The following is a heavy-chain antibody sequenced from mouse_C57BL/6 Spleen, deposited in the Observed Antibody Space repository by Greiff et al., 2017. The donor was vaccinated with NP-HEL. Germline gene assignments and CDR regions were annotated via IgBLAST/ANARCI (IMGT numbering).Heavy chain of an antibody. CDR1: GYTFTSYW. D-gene: IGHD2-4*01. J-gene: IGHJ3*01. Sequence: QVQLQQPGAELVMPGASVKLSCKASGYTFTSYWMHWVKQRPGQGLEWIGEIDPSDSYTNYNQKFKGKSTLTVDKSSSTAYMQLSSLTSEDSAVYYCASGRLRRGFAYWGQGTLVTVSA. CDR2: IDPSDSYT. V-gene: IGHV1-69*01. CDR3: ASGRLRRGFAY.